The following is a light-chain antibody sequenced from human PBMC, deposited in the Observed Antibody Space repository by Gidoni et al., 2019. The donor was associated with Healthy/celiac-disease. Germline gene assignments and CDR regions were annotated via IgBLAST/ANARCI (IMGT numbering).Light chain of an antibody. V-gene: IGLV3-1*01. J-gene: IGLJ2*01. Sequence: YELTQPPSVSVSPGQTASITCSGDKLGDKYACWYQQKPGQSPLLVIYQDSKRPSGIPERFSGSNSGNTATLTISGTQAMDEADYYCQAWDSSTVVFGGGTKLTVL. CDR3: QAWDSSTVV. CDR1: KLGDKY. CDR2: QDS.